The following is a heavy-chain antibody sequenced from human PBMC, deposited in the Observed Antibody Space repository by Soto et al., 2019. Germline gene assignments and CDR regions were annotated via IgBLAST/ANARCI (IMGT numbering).Heavy chain of an antibody. D-gene: IGHD3-16*01. CDR1: GGSISSYY. CDR3: ARVMRSAGGNYFDY. Sequence: SETLSLTCTVSGGSISSYYWSWIRQPPGKGLEWIGYIYYSGSTNYNPSLKSRVTISVDTSKNQFSLKLSSVTAADTAVYYCARVMRSAGGNYFDYWGQGTLVTVSS. J-gene: IGHJ4*02. V-gene: IGHV4-59*01. CDR2: IYYSGST.